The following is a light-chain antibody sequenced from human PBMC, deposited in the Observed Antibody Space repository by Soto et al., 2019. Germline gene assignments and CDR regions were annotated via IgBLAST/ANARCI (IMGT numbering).Light chain of an antibody. J-gene: IGLJ3*02. Sequence: SVLTQPPSVSGAPGQRVTISCTGSSSNIGAGYDVHWYQQLPGTAPKLLIYVNSNRPSGVPDRFSGSKSGTSASLAITGLQAEDEADYYCQSYDSSLSGSGVFGGGTKLTVL. V-gene: IGLV1-40*01. CDR3: QSYDSSLSGSGV. CDR1: SSNIGAGYD. CDR2: VNS.